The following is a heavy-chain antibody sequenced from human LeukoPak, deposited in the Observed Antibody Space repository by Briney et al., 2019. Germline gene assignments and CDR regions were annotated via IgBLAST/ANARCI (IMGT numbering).Heavy chain of an antibody. CDR2: IDQGGSVK. CDR3: ARDPESSSFDL. Sequence: GGSLRLSCAASGFSFSTYWMSWVRQTSEKGLEFVANIDQGGSVKNYMDSLKGRCTISRDNAKKSLYLEINSLRADDTAVYYCARDPESSSFDLWGRGALVTVSS. J-gene: IGHJ4*02. CDR1: GFSFSTYW. D-gene: IGHD6-13*01. V-gene: IGHV3-7*01.